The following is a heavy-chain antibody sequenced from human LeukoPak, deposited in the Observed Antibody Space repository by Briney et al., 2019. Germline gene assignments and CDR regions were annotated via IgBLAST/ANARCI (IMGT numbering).Heavy chain of an antibody. Sequence: ASVKVSCKASGYTFTGYYMHWVRQAPGQGLEWMGWINPNSGGTNYAQKFQGRVTMTRDTSISTAYMELSRLRSDDTAVYYCARGGYYYDSSGYSLGLNYWGQGTLVTVSS. V-gene: IGHV1-2*02. CDR2: INPNSGGT. J-gene: IGHJ4*02. CDR3: ARGGYYYDSSGYSLGLNY. CDR1: GYTFTGYY. D-gene: IGHD3-22*01.